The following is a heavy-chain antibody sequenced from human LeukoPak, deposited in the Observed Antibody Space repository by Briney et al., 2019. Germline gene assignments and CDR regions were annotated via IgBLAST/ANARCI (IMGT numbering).Heavy chain of an antibody. J-gene: IGHJ4*02. CDR1: GFTFSSYG. CDR2: ISYDGSNK. Sequence: PGGSLRLSCAASGFTFSSYGMHWVRQAPGKGLEWVAVISYDGSNKYYADSVKGRFTISRDNSKNTLYLQMNSLRAEDTAVYYCARGEEAIAAAGIVDYWGQGTLVTVSS. CDR3: ARGEEAIAAAGIVDY. D-gene: IGHD6-13*01. V-gene: IGHV3-30*03.